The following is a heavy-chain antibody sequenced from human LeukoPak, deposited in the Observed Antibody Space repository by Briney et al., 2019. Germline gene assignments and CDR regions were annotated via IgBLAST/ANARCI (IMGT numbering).Heavy chain of an antibody. Sequence: PSETLSLTCTVSGDSISTYYWSWVRQPPGKGLEWIGYIYYRVTSDYNPSLKSRVTMSVDMSTRQISLKLSSVTAADTAVYFCARGPYSYGSSGAFDIWGQGTMVTVSS. CDR2: IYYRVTS. J-gene: IGHJ3*02. CDR3: ARGPYSYGSSGAFDI. CDR1: GDSISTYY. D-gene: IGHD3-22*01. V-gene: IGHV4-59*01.